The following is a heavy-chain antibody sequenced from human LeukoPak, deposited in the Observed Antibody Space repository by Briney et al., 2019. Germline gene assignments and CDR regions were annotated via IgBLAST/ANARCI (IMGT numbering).Heavy chain of an antibody. V-gene: IGHV3-7*01. CDR3: ARDRDSSSLQEYYYGMDV. Sequence: GGSLRLSCAASGFTFSSYWMSWVRQAPGKGLEWVANIKQDGSEKYYVDSVKGRFAISRDNAKNSLYLQMNSLRAEDTAVYYCARDRDSSSLQEYYYGMDVWGQGTTVTVSS. J-gene: IGHJ6*02. D-gene: IGHD6-6*01. CDR1: GFTFSSYW. CDR2: IKQDGSEK.